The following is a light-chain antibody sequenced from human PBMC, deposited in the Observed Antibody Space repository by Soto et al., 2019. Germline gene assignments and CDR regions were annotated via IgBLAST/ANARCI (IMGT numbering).Light chain of an antibody. CDR3: SSYTTSNTLYV. J-gene: IGLJ1*01. CDR2: EVS. Sequence: QSPLTQPASVSGSPGQTITISCTGTSSDVGGYNYVSWFQQHPGKVPKLMIYEVSNRPSGVSTRFSGSKSANTASLTISGLQAEDEADYYCSSYTTSNTLYVFGTGTKLTVL. V-gene: IGLV2-14*01. CDR1: SSDVGGYNY.